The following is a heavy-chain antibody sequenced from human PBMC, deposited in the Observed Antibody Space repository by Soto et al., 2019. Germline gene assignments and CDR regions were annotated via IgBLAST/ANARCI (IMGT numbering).Heavy chain of an antibody. Sequence: QVQLQQWGAGLLKPSETLSLTCAVYGGSFSGYYWSWIRQPPGKGLEWIGEINHSGSTNYNPSLKSRVTISVDTSKNQFSLKLSSVTAADTAVYYCARGRYCSSTSCFRVWFDPWGQGTLVTVSS. CDR1: GGSFSGYY. V-gene: IGHV4-34*01. J-gene: IGHJ5*02. CDR3: ARGRYCSSTSCFRVWFDP. CDR2: INHSGST. D-gene: IGHD2-2*01.